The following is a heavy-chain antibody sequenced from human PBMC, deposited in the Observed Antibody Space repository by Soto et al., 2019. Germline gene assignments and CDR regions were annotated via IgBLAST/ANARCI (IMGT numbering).Heavy chain of an antibody. J-gene: IGHJ4*02. Sequence: RGESLKISCKGSGYSFTSYWIGWVRQMPGKGLEWMGIIYPGDSDTRYSPSFQGQVTISADKSISTAYLQWSSLKASDTAMYYCAREKRSAAPYYDILTGPDYWGQGTLVTVSS. V-gene: IGHV5-51*01. CDR3: AREKRSAAPYYDILTGPDY. CDR1: GYSFTSYW. D-gene: IGHD3-9*01. CDR2: IYPGDSDT.